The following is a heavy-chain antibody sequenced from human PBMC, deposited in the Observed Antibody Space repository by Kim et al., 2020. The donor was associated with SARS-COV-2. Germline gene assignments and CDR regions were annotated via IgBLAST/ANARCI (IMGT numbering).Heavy chain of an antibody. J-gene: IGHJ4*02. V-gene: IGHV1-46*01. Sequence: ASVKVSCKSSGYTFTSYYMHWVRQAPGQGLEWMGIINPSGGSTSYAQKFQGRVTMTRDTSTSTVYMELSSLRSEDTAVYYCARDLFLEVYDSSGYYYPGPPYWGQGTLVTVSS. CDR3: ARDLFLEVYDSSGYYYPGPPY. CDR2: INPSGGST. D-gene: IGHD3-22*01. CDR1: GYTFTSYY.